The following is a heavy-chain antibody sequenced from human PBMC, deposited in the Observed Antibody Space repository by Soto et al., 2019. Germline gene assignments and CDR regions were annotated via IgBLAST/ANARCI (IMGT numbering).Heavy chain of an antibody. D-gene: IGHD3-3*01. Sequence: GASVKVSCKASGYTFTSYDINWVRQATGQGLEWMGWMNPNSGNTGYAQKFQGRVTMTRNTSISTAYMELSSLRSEDTAVYYCARNRITIFGVVTIDFDYWGQGTLVTVSS. CDR2: MNPNSGNT. CDR3: ARNRITIFGVVTIDFDY. J-gene: IGHJ4*02. V-gene: IGHV1-8*01. CDR1: GYTFTSYD.